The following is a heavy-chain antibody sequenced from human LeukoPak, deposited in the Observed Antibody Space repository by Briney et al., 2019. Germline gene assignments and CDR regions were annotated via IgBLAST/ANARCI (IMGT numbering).Heavy chain of an antibody. Sequence: SETLSLTCAVYGGSFSGCYWSWIRQPPGKGLEWIGEINHSGSTNYNPSLKSRVTISVDTSKNQFSLKLSSVTAADTAVYYCARSHRRRGGHYWGQGTLVTVSS. V-gene: IGHV4-34*01. CDR1: GGSFSGCY. D-gene: IGHD3-16*01. CDR3: ARSHRRRGGHY. J-gene: IGHJ4*02. CDR2: INHSGST.